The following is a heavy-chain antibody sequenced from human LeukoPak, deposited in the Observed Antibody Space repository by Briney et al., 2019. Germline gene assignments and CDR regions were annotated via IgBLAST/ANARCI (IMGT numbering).Heavy chain of an antibody. V-gene: IGHV3-23*01. J-gene: IGHJ4*02. Sequence: GGSLRLSCAASGFTFSSYAMSWVRQARGQGLEWVSAISGSGGSTYYADSVKGRFTISRDNSKNTLYLQMNSLGAEDTAVYYCAKHSPGIQLWAHLFDYWGQGTLVTVSS. CDR1: GFTFSSYA. CDR3: AKHSPGIQLWAHLFDY. CDR2: ISGSGGST. D-gene: IGHD5-18*01.